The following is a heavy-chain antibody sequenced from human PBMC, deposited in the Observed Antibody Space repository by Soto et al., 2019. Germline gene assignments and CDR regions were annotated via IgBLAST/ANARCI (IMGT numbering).Heavy chain of an antibody. CDR2: ISYSGST. CDR1: GGSISSNY. V-gene: IGHV4-59*08. D-gene: IGHD5-18*01. J-gene: IGHJ4*02. CDR3: ARLYTAMETFDY. Sequence: SETLSLTCTVSGGSISSNYCSWIRQPPGRGLEWIGYISYSGSTSYNPSLKSRVTMSVDTSKNQFSLKLSSVTAADTAVYYCARLYTAMETFDYWGQGTLVTVSS.